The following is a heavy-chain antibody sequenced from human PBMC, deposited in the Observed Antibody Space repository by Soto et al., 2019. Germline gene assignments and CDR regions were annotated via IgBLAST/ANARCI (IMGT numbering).Heavy chain of an antibody. CDR3: AKVRHRSSSTLDFDY. V-gene: IGHV3-23*01. CDR1: GFTFSSYA. D-gene: IGHD6-13*01. CDR2: ISGSGGST. Sequence: GGSLRLSCAASGFTFSSYAMSWVRQAPGKGLEWVSAISGSGGSTYYADSVKGRFTISRDNSKNTLYLQMNSLRAEDTAVYYCAKVRHRSSSTLDFDYWGQGTLVTVSS. J-gene: IGHJ4*02.